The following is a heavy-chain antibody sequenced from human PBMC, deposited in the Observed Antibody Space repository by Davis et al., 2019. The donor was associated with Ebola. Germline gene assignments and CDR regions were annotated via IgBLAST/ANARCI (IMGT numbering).Heavy chain of an antibody. J-gene: IGHJ6*02. CDR2: ISSNGGST. Sequence: GESLKISCAASGFTFSSYAMHWVRQAPGKGLEYVSAISSNGGSTYYANSVKGRFTISRDNSKNTLYLQMNSLRAEDTAVYYCAKEDIVVVVAAPYYYYGMDVWGQGTTVTVSS. V-gene: IGHV3-64*01. CDR3: AKEDIVVVVAAPYYYYGMDV. D-gene: IGHD2-15*01. CDR1: GFTFSSYA.